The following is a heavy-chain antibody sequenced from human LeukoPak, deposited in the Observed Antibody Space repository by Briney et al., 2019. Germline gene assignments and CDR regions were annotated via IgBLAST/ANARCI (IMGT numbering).Heavy chain of an antibody. J-gene: IGHJ4*02. CDR1: GFTFISYD. CDR2: MTSDGSLK. Sequence: GGSLRLSCEASGFTFISYDIHWVRQAPGKGLEWVAVMTSDGSLKIYTDSVRGRFTISRDNSKNTLYLEMNSLRVDDTAIYYCARDPRSAAPDYFDSWGQGTLVTVSS. V-gene: IGHV3-30-3*01. D-gene: IGHD6-13*01. CDR3: ARDPRSAAPDYFDS.